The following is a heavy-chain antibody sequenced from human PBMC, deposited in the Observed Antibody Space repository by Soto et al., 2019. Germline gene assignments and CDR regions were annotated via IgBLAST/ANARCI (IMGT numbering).Heavy chain of an antibody. D-gene: IGHD6-25*01. CDR2: IKGKPDGGAA. CDR3: TAGSPFNY. J-gene: IGHJ4*02. CDR1: GFTFNTAW. Sequence: WGSLRLSCAASGFTFNTAWFTFFRQAPGKGLEWVGRIKGKPDGGAADYAALVEGRFMISRDDSQNTVFLQMNSLKTDDTAVYYCTAGSPFNYWGPGTLVTVSS. V-gene: IGHV3-15*01.